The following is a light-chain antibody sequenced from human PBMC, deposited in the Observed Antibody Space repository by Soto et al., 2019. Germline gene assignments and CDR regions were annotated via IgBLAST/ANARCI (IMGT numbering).Light chain of an antibody. CDR1: QYISSRD. Sequence: EVVLTQSPGTLSLSPGERASLSCRASQYISSRDLAWYQQRPGQAPRLLIYHSSARATGIPERFSASGSGTDFTLTISRLEPEDSAVYFCQKYETSPYTFGQGTKLEIK. J-gene: IGKJ2*01. CDR2: HSS. CDR3: QKYETSPYT. V-gene: IGKV3-20*01.